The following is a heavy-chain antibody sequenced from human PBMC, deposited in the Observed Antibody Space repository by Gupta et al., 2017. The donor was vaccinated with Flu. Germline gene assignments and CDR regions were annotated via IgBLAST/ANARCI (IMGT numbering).Heavy chain of an antibody. CDR3: TRPVGDGSGALDY. V-gene: IGHV3-49*04. CDR1: GFTFGDYA. J-gene: IGHJ4*02. Sequence: EVQLVESGGGLAQPGRSLRLSCAASGFTFGDYAMSWVRQAPGKGLEWVSFIRSKIYGGSTEYAASVEGRFTISRDDSKNIAYLQMNRLKSEDTAVYYCTRPVGDGSGALDYWGQGTLVTVSS. CDR2: IRSKIYGGST. D-gene: IGHD3-10*01.